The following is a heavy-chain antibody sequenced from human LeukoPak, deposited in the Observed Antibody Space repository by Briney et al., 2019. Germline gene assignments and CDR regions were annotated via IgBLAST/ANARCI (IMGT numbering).Heavy chain of an antibody. CDR2: IKSKTDGGTT. J-gene: IGHJ4*02. V-gene: IGHV3-15*01. D-gene: IGHD2-2*01. CDR1: GFTFSNAW. CDR3: TTEAVVPAGVVTHPGIDY. Sequence: GGSLRLSCAASGFTFSNAWMSWVRQALGKGLEWVGRIKSKTDGGTTDYAAPVKGRFTISRDDSKNTLYLQMNSLKTEDTAVYYCTTEAVVPAGVVTHPGIDYWGQGTLVTVSS.